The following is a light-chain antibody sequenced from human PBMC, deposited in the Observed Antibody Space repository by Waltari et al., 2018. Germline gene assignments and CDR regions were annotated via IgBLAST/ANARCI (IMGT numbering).Light chain of an antibody. V-gene: IGKV3-20*01. CDR1: QSVSGNS. J-gene: IGKJ2*01. CDR2: GAS. Sequence: EIVLTQSPGTLSLSPGERATPSCRASQSVSGNSLAWYQHKLGQAHRLLIYGASSWATGIPDRFTGSGSGTDFTLTISSLEPEDFAVYYCQQYGSSPHTFGQGTKLE. CDR3: QQYGSSPHT.